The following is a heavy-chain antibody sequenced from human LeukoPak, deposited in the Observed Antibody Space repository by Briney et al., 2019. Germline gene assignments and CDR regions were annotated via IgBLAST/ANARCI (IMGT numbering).Heavy chain of an antibody. CDR2: IYHSGST. Sequence: PSETLSLTCAVSGGSISSSGYSWSWIRQPPGKGLEWIGYIYHSGSTNYNPSLKSRVTISVDTSKNQFSLKLSSVTAADTAVYYCARVRFLEWLPGPYYYYYGMDVWGQGTTVTVSS. V-gene: IGHV4-30-2*01. CDR1: GGSISSSGYS. J-gene: IGHJ6*02. CDR3: ARVRFLEWLPGPYYYYYGMDV. D-gene: IGHD3-3*01.